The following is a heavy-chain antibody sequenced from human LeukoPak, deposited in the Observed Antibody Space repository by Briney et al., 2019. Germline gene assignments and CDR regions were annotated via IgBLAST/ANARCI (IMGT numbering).Heavy chain of an antibody. CDR3: ARDRGYYYYYMDV. D-gene: IGHD3-22*01. J-gene: IGHJ6*03. CDR2: IYSGGST. Sequence: PGGSLRLSCVACGFTVSSNYMSWVRQAPGKGLEWVSIIYSGGSTYYADSVKGRFTISRDNSKNTLYLQMNSLRAEDTAVYYCARDRGYYYYYMDVWGEGTTVTVSS. CDR1: GFTVSSNY. V-gene: IGHV3-66*02.